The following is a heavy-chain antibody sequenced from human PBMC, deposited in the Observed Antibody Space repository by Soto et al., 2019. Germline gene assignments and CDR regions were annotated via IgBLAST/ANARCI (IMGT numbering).Heavy chain of an antibody. CDR1: GGSISSGDYY. V-gene: IGHV4-30-4*01. Sequence: SETLSLTCTVSGGSISSGDYYWSWIRQPPGKGLEWIGYIYYSGSTYYNPSLKSRVTISVDTSKNQFSLKLSSVTAADTAVYYCARGRRLLWFGESPFYFDYWGQGTLVTVSS. D-gene: IGHD3-10*01. CDR2: IYYSGST. CDR3: ARGRRLLWFGESPFYFDY. J-gene: IGHJ4*02.